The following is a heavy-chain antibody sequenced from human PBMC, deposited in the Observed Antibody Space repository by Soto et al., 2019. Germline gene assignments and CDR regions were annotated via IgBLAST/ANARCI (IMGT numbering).Heavy chain of an antibody. CDR2: IYHSGST. J-gene: IGHJ4*02. Sequence: LSLTCAVYGGSFSGYYWSWIRQPPGKGLEWIGEIYHSGSTNYNPSLKSRVTISVDKSKNQFSLKLSSVTAADTAVYYCARDLGYCSGGSCYYFDYWGQGTLVTVSS. CDR1: GGSFSGYY. D-gene: IGHD2-15*01. V-gene: IGHV4-34*01. CDR3: ARDLGYCSGGSCYYFDY.